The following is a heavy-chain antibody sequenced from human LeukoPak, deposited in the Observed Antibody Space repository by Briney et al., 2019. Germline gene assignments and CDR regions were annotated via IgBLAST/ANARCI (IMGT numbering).Heavy chain of an antibody. V-gene: IGHV4-61*02. J-gene: IGHJ5*02. CDR3: ARAPTGYGGYNWFDP. CDR1: GGSISSGSYY. D-gene: IGHD5-12*01. CDR2: IYTSGST. Sequence: SQTLSLTCTVSGGSISSGSYYWSWIRQPAGKGLEWIGRIYTSGSTNYNPSLKSRVTISVDTSKNQFSLKLSSVTAADTAVYYCARAPTGYGGYNWFDPWGQGTLVTVSS.